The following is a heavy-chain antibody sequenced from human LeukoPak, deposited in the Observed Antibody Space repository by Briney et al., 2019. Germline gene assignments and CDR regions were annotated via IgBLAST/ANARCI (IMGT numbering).Heavy chain of an antibody. CDR1: GGSISSGGYY. CDR3: ARETSYYYDSSGYYSLGWYFDY. J-gene: IGHJ4*02. CDR2: IYYSGST. D-gene: IGHD3-22*01. V-gene: IGHV4-31*03. Sequence: SETLSLTCTVSGGSISSGGYYWSWIRQHPGKGLEWIGYIYYSGSTYYNPSLKSRVTISVDTSKNQFSLKLSSVTAADTAVYYRARETSYYYDSSGYYSLGWYFDYWGQGTLVTVSS.